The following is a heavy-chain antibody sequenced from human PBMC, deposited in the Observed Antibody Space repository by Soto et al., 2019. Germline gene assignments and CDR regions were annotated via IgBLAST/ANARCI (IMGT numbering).Heavy chain of an antibody. V-gene: IGHV3-74*01. Sequence: EVQLVESGGGLVQPGGSLRLSCAASGFTFSSYWMHWVRQAPGKGLVWVSRINSDGSSTSYADSVKGRFTISRDNAKNTLYLQMNSLRAEDTAVYYCARDSYGVSIRHYYYYYMDVWGKGTTVTVSS. J-gene: IGHJ6*03. CDR2: INSDGSST. CDR1: GFTFSSYW. D-gene: IGHD3-16*01. CDR3: ARDSYGVSIRHYYYYYMDV.